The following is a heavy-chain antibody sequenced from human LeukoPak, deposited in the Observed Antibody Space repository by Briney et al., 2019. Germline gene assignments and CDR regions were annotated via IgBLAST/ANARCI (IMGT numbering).Heavy chain of an antibody. J-gene: IGHJ5*02. CDR1: GFTFSDYY. CDR3: ARDSFVVVVPASGAGWFDP. Sequence: GGSLRLSCAASGFTFSDYYMTWIRQAPGKGLEWVSYITRSGSTTYYADSVKGRFTISRDNAKNSVDLQMNSLRAEDTAVYYCARDSFVVVVPASGAGWFDPWGQGTLVTVSS. CDR2: ITRSGSTT. V-gene: IGHV3-11*04. D-gene: IGHD2-2*01.